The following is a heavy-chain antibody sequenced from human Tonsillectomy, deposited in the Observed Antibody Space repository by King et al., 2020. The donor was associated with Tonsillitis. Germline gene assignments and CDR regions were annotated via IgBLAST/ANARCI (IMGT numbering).Heavy chain of an antibody. Sequence: VQLQESGPGLVKPSQTLSLTCTVSGGSISSGSYYWSWIRQPAGKGLEWIGRIYTSGSTNYNPSLKSRVTMSLDTSKNQFSLKLSSVTAADTAVYYCARDLAIYYGSGSPYYYXDXXGKGATVTVSS. CDR2: IYTSGST. D-gene: IGHD3-10*01. V-gene: IGHV4-61*02. J-gene: IGHJ6*03. CDR3: ARDLAIYYGSGSPYYYXDX. CDR1: GGSISSGSYY.